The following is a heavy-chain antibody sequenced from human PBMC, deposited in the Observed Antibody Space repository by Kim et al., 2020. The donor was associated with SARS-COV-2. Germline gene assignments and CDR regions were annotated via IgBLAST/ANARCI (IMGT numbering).Heavy chain of an antibody. Sequence: GGSLRLSCAASGFTFSNAWMSWVRQAPGKGLEWVGRIKSKTDGGPTDYAAPVKGRFTISRDDSKNTLYLQMNSLTTEDTAVYYCTTRSYYYGSGVDYWG. CDR2: IKSKTDGGPT. CDR1: GFTFSNAW. V-gene: IGHV3-15*01. D-gene: IGHD3-10*01. J-gene: IGHJ4*01. CDR3: TTRSYYYGSGVDY.